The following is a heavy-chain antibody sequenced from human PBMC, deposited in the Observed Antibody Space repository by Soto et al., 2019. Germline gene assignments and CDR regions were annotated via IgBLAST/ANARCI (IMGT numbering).Heavy chain of an antibody. V-gene: IGHV4-34*01. Sequence: SETLSLTCAVYGGSFSGYYCSWIRQSPGKGLEWIGEINHSGSTNYNPSLKSRVTMSVDTSKNQFSLKLSSVTAADAAVYYCARGVPAAPPVSWGQGTLVTVSS. D-gene: IGHD2-2*01. CDR2: INHSGST. CDR1: GGSFSGYY. J-gene: IGHJ4*02. CDR3: ARGVPAAPPVS.